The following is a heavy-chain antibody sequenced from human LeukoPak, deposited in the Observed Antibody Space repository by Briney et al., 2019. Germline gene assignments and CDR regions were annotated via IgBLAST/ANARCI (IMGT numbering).Heavy chain of an antibody. CDR2: ISGSGGST. Sequence: PGGSLRLSCAASGFTFSNYAMSWVRQAPGKGLEWVSGISGSGGSTYYADSVKGRFIISRDNSKNTLYLQMNSLRAEDTAVYYCAKGSSSYYFAFDIWGQGTMVTVSS. V-gene: IGHV3-23*01. J-gene: IGHJ3*02. D-gene: IGHD6-13*01. CDR3: AKGSSSYYFAFDI. CDR1: GFTFSNYA.